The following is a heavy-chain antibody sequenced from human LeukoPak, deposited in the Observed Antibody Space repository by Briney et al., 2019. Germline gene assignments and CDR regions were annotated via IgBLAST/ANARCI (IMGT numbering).Heavy chain of an antibody. CDR3: SGVGLGYCTNGVCYSYFDY. CDR2: INHSGST. CDR1: GGSFSGYY. Sequence: SETLSLTCAVYGGSFSGYYWSWIRQPPGKGLEGVGEINHSGSTNYNPSLKSRVTISVDTSKNQFSLKLSSVTAADTAVYYCSGVGLGYCTNGVCYSYFDYWGQGTLVTVSS. J-gene: IGHJ4*02. V-gene: IGHV4-34*01. D-gene: IGHD2-8*01.